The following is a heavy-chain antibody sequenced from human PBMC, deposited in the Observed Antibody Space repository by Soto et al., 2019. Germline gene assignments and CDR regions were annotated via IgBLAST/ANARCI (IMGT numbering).Heavy chain of an antibody. CDR2: ISYDGTNK. CDR3: AKGGDGHNYGNYYGMDV. J-gene: IGHJ6*01. Sequence: QSGGSLRLSCAASGFTSSIYAMHWVRQAPGKGLECVALISYDGTNKYYADSVKGRFTISRDNSKNTLYLQMNSLRVEDTAVYYCAKGGDGHNYGNYYGMDVWGQGTTVTVSS. D-gene: IGHD3-16*01. V-gene: IGHV3-30*18. CDR1: GFTSSIYA.